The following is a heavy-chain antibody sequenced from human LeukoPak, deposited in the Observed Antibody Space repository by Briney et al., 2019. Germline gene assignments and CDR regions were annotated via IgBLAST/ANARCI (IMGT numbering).Heavy chain of an antibody. CDR3: ARDRVVSGRFGEVAT. Sequence: GGSLRLSCAASGFTFSSYSMNWVRQAPGKGLEWVSFISSSSTYIYYADSVKGRFTISRDDAKNSLYLQMSSLRADDTAVYYCARDRVVSGRFGEVATWGQGTLVTVSS. CDR1: GFTFSSYS. D-gene: IGHD3-10*01. CDR2: ISSSSTYI. V-gene: IGHV3-21*01. J-gene: IGHJ5*02.